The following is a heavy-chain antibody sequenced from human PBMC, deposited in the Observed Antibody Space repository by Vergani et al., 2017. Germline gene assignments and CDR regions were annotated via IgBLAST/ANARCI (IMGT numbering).Heavy chain of an antibody. V-gene: IGHV3-23*01. CDR3: AKQDFVSGNYLFDD. D-gene: IGHD3-10*01. Sequence: EVQLLQSGGGVIQPGGSVRLSCAASGFTFSACPMTWVRQAPGKGLEWVSGISGSGVSAYYTDSVKGRFTISRDNSKNMLLLQMNNLRTEDTAIYYCAKQDFVSGNYLFDDWGQGTLVTVSS. J-gene: IGHJ4*02. CDR2: ISGSGVSA. CDR1: GFTFSACP.